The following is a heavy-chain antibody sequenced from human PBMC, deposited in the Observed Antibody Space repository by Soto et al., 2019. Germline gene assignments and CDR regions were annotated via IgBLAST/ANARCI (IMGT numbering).Heavy chain of an antibody. J-gene: IGHJ6*02. CDR2: IWYDGSNK. V-gene: IGHV3-33*01. Sequence: QVQLVESGGGVVQPGRSLRLSCAASGFTFSSYGMHWVRQAPGKGLEWVAVIWYDGSNKYYADSVKGRFTISRDNSKNTLYLQINSLRAEDTAVYYCARSIAAPPFSDYYYGMDVWGQGTTVTVSS. CDR1: GFTFSSYG. D-gene: IGHD6-6*01. CDR3: ARSIAAPPFSDYYYGMDV.